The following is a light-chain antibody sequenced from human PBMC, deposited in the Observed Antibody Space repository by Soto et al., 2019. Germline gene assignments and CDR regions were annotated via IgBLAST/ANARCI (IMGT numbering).Light chain of an antibody. Sequence: QSALTQPASVSGSPGQSITISCSGSSGDVGNYDLVSWYQQIPGKAPQLMIYEVSNRPSGVSNRFSGSKSGYTASLTISGLQAEDEADYYCNSQRSSGTRVFGTGTKLTVL. CDR2: EVS. V-gene: IGLV2-14*02. CDR3: NSQRSSGTRV. CDR1: SGDVGNYDL. J-gene: IGLJ1*01.